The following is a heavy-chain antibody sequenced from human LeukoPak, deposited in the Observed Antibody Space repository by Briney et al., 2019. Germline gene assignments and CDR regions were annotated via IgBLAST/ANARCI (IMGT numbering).Heavy chain of an antibody. J-gene: IGHJ6*03. CDR3: ARGRGPYYYYMDV. V-gene: IGHV1-69*05. CDR1: GGTFSSYA. CDR2: IIPIFGTA. Sequence: VASVKVSCKASGGTFSSYAISWVRQAPGQGLEWMGGIIPIFGTANYAQKFQGRVTITTDESTSTVYMELSSLRSEDTAVYYCARGRGPYYYYMDVWGKGTTVTVSS.